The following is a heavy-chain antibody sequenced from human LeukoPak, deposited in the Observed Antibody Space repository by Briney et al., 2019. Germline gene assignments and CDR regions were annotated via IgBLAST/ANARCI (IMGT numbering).Heavy chain of an antibody. V-gene: IGHV3-74*01. Sequence: GGSLRLSCAASGFTFTNYWMHWVRQAPGMGLVWVSRLPPDELGIIYADSVKGRFTVSRGNAKNTVYLQMNNLRVDDTAMYYCVGTIASRGSEYWGQGALVTVSS. CDR3: VGTIASRGSEY. J-gene: IGHJ4*02. CDR1: GFTFTNYW. CDR2: LPPDELGI. D-gene: IGHD6-6*01.